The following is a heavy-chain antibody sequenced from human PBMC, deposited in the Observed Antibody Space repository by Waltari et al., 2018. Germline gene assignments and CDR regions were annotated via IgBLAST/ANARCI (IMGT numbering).Heavy chain of an antibody. CDR3: AASLYYDFWSGYYAFDI. D-gene: IGHD3-3*01. CDR2: IYYSGST. V-gene: IGHV4-39*07. Sequence: QLQLQESGPGLVKPSETLSLTCTVSGGSISSSSYYWGWIRQPPGKGLEWIGSIYYSGSTYYNLSLKSRVTISVDTSKNQFSLKLSSVTAADTAVYYCAASLYYDFWSGYYAFDIWGQGTMVTVSS. J-gene: IGHJ3*02. CDR1: GGSISSSSYY.